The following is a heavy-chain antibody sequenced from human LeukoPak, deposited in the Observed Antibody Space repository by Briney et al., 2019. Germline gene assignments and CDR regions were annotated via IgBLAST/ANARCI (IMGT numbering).Heavy chain of an antibody. CDR1: GGSLCIYH. V-gene: IGHV4-4*07. Sequence: SETLSLTCTVSGGSLCIYHWSCLPPPAGEGREWIGRILTSGSTDYNPPLESRVTMSVDTYKNQFSMKLSSVIGADTAVYYCARVDVIALAGTVPVSGLDYWGEGSLVTVS. J-gene: IGHJ4*02. CDR2: ILTSGST. D-gene: IGHD6-19*01. CDR3: ARVDVIALAGTVPVSGLDY.